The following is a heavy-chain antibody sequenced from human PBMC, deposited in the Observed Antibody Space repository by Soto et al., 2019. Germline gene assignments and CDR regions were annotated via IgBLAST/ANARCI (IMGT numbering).Heavy chain of an antibody. V-gene: IGHV3-48*02. CDR1: GFTFSSYS. CDR3: ARDLIVGATTANASDI. CDR2: ISSSSSTI. Sequence: GGSLRLSCAASGFTFSSYSMNWVRQAPGKGLEWVSYISSSSSTIYYADSVKGRFTISRDNAKNSLYLQMNSLRDEDTAVYYCARDLIVGATTANASDIWGQGTMVTVSS. J-gene: IGHJ3*02. D-gene: IGHD1-26*01.